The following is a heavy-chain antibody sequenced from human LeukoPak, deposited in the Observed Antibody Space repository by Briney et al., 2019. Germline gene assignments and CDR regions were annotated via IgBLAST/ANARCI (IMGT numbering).Heavy chain of an antibody. Sequence: SETLSLTCAVYGGSFSGYYWSWIRQPPGKGLEWIGEINHSGSTNYNPSLKSRVTISVDTSKNQFSLKLSSVTAADTAVYYCARKQSRDGYNAYSKVPHFDYWGQGTLVTVSS. CDR3: ARKQSRDGYNAYSKVPHFDY. D-gene: IGHD5-24*01. CDR1: GGSFSGYY. CDR2: INHSGST. J-gene: IGHJ4*02. V-gene: IGHV4-34*01.